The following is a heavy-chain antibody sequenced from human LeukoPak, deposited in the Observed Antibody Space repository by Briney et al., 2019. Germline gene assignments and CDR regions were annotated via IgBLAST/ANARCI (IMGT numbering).Heavy chain of an antibody. CDR1: GGSISSGGYS. D-gene: IGHD3-10*01. CDR2: IYHSGST. J-gene: IGHJ5*02. V-gene: IGHV4-30-2*01. Sequence: SRTLSLTCAVSGGSISSGGYSWSWIRQPPGKGLEWIGYIYHSGSTYYNPSLKSRVTISVDRSKNQFSLKLSSVTAADTAVYYCARGYHYYGSGSYYIDWFDPWGQGTLVTVSS. CDR3: ARGYHYYGSGSYYIDWFDP.